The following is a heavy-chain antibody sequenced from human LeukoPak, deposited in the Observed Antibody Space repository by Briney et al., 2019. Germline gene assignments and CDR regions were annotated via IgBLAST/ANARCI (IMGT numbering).Heavy chain of an antibody. V-gene: IGHV4-30-2*01. D-gene: IGHD2-2*01. Sequence: PSETLSLTCTVSGGSISSGGYYWSWIRQPPGKGLEWVGYIYHSGSTYYNPSLKSRVTISVDRSKNQFSLKLSSVTAADTAVYYCARDLGPYCSSTSCFNDAFDIWGQGTMVTVSS. J-gene: IGHJ3*02. CDR2: IYHSGST. CDR3: ARDLGPYCSSTSCFNDAFDI. CDR1: GGSISSGGYY.